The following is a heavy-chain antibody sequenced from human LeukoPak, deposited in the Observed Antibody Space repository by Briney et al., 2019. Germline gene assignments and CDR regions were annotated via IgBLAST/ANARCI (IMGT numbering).Heavy chain of an antibody. V-gene: IGHV1-69*13. CDR3: ARCNYDFWSGYYYYFDY. J-gene: IGHJ4*02. CDR2: IIPIFGTA. Sequence: SVKVSCKASGGTFSSYAISWVRQAPGQGLEWMGGIIPIFGTANYAQKFQGRVTITADESTSTAYMELSSLRSEDTAEYYCARCNYDFWSGYYYYFDYWGQGTLVTVSS. CDR1: GGTFSSYA. D-gene: IGHD3-3*01.